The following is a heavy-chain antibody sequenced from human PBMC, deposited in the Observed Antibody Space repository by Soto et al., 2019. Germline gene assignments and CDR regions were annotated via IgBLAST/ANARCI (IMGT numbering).Heavy chain of an antibody. D-gene: IGHD6-19*01. CDR2: INHTGST. V-gene: IGHV4-34*01. CDR3: VRGPEGQWLVL. J-gene: IGHJ4*02. CDR1: GGSFSGYY. Sequence: SETLSLTCAVYGGSFSGYYWSWIRQPPGKGLEWIGEINHTGSTNYNPSLKSRVTISVDTSKNQFSLNLTSVTAADTAVYYCVRGPEGQWLVLWGQGTLVTVSS.